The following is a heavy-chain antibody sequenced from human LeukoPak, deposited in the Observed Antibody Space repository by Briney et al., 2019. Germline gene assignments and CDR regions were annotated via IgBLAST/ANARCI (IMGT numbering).Heavy chain of an antibody. Sequence: PGGSLRLSCAASGFTFSSYAMHWVRQAPGKGLEWGAVISYDGSNKYYADSVKGRFTISRDNSKNTLYLQMNSLRAEDTAVYYCARDHPSSGWDSPDAFDIWGQGTMVTVSS. D-gene: IGHD3-9*01. V-gene: IGHV3-30-3*01. CDR1: GFTFSSYA. CDR3: ARDHPSSGWDSPDAFDI. J-gene: IGHJ3*02. CDR2: ISYDGSNK.